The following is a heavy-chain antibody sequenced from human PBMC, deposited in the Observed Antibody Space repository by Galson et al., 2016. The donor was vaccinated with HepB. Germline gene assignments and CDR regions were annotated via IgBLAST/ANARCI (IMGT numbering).Heavy chain of an antibody. D-gene: IGHD6-6*01. CDR3: ARDSSSSLVTSWFDP. Sequence: VKVSCKASGDTFSNYAISWVRQAPGQGLEWMGGIIPIFDTAVYAQRFQGRVTITADESTSTAYMELSSLTSADTAVYYCARDSSSSLVTSWFDPWGQGTLVTVSS. J-gene: IGHJ5*02. V-gene: IGHV1-69*01. CDR2: IIPIFDTA. CDR1: GDTFSNYA.